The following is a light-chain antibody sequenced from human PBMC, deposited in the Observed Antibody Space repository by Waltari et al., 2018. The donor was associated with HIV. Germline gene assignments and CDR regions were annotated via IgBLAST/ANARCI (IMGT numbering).Light chain of an antibody. CDR2: RNN. J-gene: IGLJ2*01. CDR3: AVWDDRLSGRL. Sequence: QPVLAQPRSVDVTPGRTVNISCSGSTSHVRNNNVYCYKTVPGVAPKLLIYRNNQRPSGVPDRFSGSKSGTSASLAISGLRTEDEAEYYCAVWDDRLSGRLFGGGTKVTVL. CDR1: TSHVRNNN. V-gene: IGLV1-47*01.